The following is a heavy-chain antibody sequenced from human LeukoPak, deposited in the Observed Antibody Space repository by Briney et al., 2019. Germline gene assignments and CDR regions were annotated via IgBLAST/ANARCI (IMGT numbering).Heavy chain of an antibody. J-gene: IGHJ6*02. Sequence: GGSLRLSCAASGFTFSSYAMSWVCQAPGKGLEWVSAISGSGGSTYYADSVKGRFTISRDNSKNTLYLQMNSLRAEDTAVYYCAKSGGDFRRSSYYYYGMDVWSQGTTVTVSS. CDR3: AKSGGDFRRSSYYYYGMDV. V-gene: IGHV3-23*01. D-gene: IGHD2-21*02. CDR1: GFTFSSYA. CDR2: ISGSGGST.